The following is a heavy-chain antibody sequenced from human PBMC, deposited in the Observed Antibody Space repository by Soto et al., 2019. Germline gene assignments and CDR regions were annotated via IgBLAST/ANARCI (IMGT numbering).Heavy chain of an antibody. D-gene: IGHD5-18*01. CDR1: GFTFSSYE. CDR3: ARVNPRWDTAMVAFDI. CDR2: ISSSGSTI. V-gene: IGHV3-48*03. Sequence: GGSLRLSCAASGFTFSSYEMNWVRQAPGKGLEWVSYISSSGSTIYYADSVKGRFTISRDNAKNSLYLQMNSLRAEDTAVYYCARVNPRWDTAMVAFDIWGQGTMVTVSS. J-gene: IGHJ3*02.